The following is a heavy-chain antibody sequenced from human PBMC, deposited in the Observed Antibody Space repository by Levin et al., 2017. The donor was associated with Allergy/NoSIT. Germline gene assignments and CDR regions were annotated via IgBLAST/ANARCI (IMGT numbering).Heavy chain of an antibody. CDR2: IYYSGST. Sequence: SETLSLTCTVSGGSISSYYWSWIRQPPGKGLDWIGYIYYSGSTNYNPSLKSRVTISVDTSKNQFSLNLSSVTAADTAVYYCARHAAAGYSYYGMDVWGQGTTVTVSS. CDR3: ARHAAAGYSYYGMDV. D-gene: IGHD6-13*01. V-gene: IGHV4-59*08. J-gene: IGHJ6*02. CDR1: GGSISSYY.